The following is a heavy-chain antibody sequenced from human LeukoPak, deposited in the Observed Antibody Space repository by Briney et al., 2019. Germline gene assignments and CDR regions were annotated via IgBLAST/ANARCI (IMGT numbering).Heavy chain of an antibody. CDR2: IKQDGSEK. CDR3: ARDLGYSDY. CDR1: GFTFSNYG. Sequence: GRSLRLSCAASGFTFSNYGMHWVRQAPGKGLEWVANIKQDGSEKYYVDSVKGRFTISRDNAKNSLYLQMNSLRAEDTAVYYCARDLGYSDYWGQGTLVTVSS. D-gene: IGHD6-13*01. V-gene: IGHV3-7*01. J-gene: IGHJ4*02.